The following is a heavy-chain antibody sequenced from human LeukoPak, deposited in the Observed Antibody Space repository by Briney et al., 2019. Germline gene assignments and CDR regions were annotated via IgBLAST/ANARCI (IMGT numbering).Heavy chain of an antibody. CDR3: ARARYDFWSGYYTFDY. CDR2: ISGSGGST. J-gene: IGHJ4*02. V-gene: IGHV3-23*01. CDR1: GFTFSSYA. D-gene: IGHD3-3*01. Sequence: GGSLRLSCAASGFTFSSYAMSWVRQAPGKGLEWVSAISGSGGSTYYADSVKGRFTISRDNAKNSLYLQMNSLRAEDTAVYYCARARYDFWSGYYTFDYWGQGTLVTVSS.